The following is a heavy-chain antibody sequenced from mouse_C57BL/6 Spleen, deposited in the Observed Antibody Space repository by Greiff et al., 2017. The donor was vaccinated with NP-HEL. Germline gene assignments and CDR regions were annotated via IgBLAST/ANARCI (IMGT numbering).Heavy chain of an antibody. V-gene: IGHV5-16*01. J-gene: IGHJ3*01. D-gene: IGHD1-1*01. Sequence: EVHLVESEGGLVQPGSSMKLSCTASGFTFSDYYMAWVRQVPEKGLEWVANINYDGSSTYYLDSLKSRFIISRDNAKNILYLQMSSLKSEDTATYYCARGNYYGTLFAYWGQGTLVTVSA. CDR2: INYDGSST. CDR1: GFTFSDYY. CDR3: ARGNYYGTLFAY.